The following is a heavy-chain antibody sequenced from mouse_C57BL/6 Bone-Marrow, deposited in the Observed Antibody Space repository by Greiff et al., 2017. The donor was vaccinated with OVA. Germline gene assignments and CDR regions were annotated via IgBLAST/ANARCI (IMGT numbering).Heavy chain of an antibody. Sequence: VQLQQPGAELVKPGASVKMSCKASGYTFTSYWITWVKQRPGQGLEWIGDIYPGSGSTNYNEKFKSKATLTVDTSSSTAYMQLSSLTSEDSAVYFCANYYGSNYPFAYWGQGTLVTVSA. CDR3: ANYYGSNYPFAY. D-gene: IGHD1-1*01. V-gene: IGHV1-55*01. J-gene: IGHJ3*01. CDR2: IYPGSGST. CDR1: GYTFTSYW.